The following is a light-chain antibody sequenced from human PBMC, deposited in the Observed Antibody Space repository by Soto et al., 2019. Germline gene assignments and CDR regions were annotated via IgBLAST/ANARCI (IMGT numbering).Light chain of an antibody. V-gene: IGKV3-15*01. CDR1: QSVSSN. Sequence: EIVMTQSPATLSVSPGERATLSCRASQSVSSNLAWYQQKPGQAPRLLIYGASTRATDIPARFSGSGSGTAFTLTISSLQSEDFAVYYCQQYNNWPPDTFGQGTKLEIK. J-gene: IGKJ2*01. CDR2: GAS. CDR3: QQYNNWPPDT.